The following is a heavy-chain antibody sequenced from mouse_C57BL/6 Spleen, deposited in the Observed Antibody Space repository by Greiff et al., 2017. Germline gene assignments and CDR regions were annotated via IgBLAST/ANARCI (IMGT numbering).Heavy chain of an antibody. CDR2: IYPGDGDT. CDR3: ARGDYDPWFAY. D-gene: IGHD2-4*01. Sequence: QVQLKESGPELVKPGASVKLSCTASGYAFSSSWMNWVKQRPGKGLEWIGRIYPGDGDTNYNGKFKGKATLTADKSSSTAYMQLSSLTSEDSAVYFCARGDYDPWFAYWGQGTLVTVSA. V-gene: IGHV1-82*01. CDR1: GYAFSSSW. J-gene: IGHJ3*01.